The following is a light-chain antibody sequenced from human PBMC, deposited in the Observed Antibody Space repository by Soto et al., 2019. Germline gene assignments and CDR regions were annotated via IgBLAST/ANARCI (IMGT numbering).Light chain of an antibody. CDR1: SGDVGGYYY. CDR2: EVS. Sequence: QSALTQPASVSGSPGQSITISCTGTSGDVGGYYYVSWYQQLPGKAPKLMISEVSNRPSGVSNRFSGSKSGNTASLTISGLQAEDEADYYCSSYKAGGTIFGNGTKLTVL. V-gene: IGLV2-14*01. J-gene: IGLJ1*01. CDR3: SSYKAGGTI.